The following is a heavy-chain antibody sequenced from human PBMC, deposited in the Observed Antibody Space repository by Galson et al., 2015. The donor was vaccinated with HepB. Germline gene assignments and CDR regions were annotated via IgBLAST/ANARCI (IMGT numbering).Heavy chain of an antibody. CDR1: GGSMSSGSYY. CDR3: TLASPGRGTYFADPFDI. V-gene: IGHV4-61*02. CDR2: IYTSGST. Sequence: LSLTCTVSGGSMSSGSYYWNWIRQPAGKGLEWIGRIYTSGSTKYNPSLKSRVTMSVDTSKNLFSLKLSSVTAADTAVYYCTLASPGRGTYFADPFDIWGQGTMVTVSS. D-gene: IGHD1-26*01. J-gene: IGHJ3*02.